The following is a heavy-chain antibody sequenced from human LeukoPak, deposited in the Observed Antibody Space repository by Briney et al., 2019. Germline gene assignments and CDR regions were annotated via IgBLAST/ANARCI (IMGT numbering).Heavy chain of an antibody. D-gene: IGHD3-22*01. CDR3: AKDPGYYYDSSGYGDY. CDR2: ISGSGGST. J-gene: IGHJ4*02. V-gene: IGHV3-23*01. Sequence: GGSLRLSCAASGFTFRSYAMSWVRQAPGKGLEWVSGISGSGGSTYYADSVKGRFTISRDNSKNTLYLQMNNLRAEDTAVYYCAKDPGYYYDSSGYGDYWGQGTLVTVSS. CDR1: GFTFRSYA.